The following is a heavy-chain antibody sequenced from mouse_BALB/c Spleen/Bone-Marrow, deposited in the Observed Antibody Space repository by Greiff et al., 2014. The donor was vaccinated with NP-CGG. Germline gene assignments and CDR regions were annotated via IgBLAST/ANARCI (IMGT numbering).Heavy chain of an antibody. CDR3: ARDDGTRATDY. CDR2: SRNKANDYTT. CDR1: GFTFSDFY. V-gene: IGHV7-1*02. Sequence: DVMLVESGGGLVQPGGSLRLSCATSGFTFSDFYMEWVRQPSGKRLEWIAGSRNKANDYTTEYSPSVKGRFIVSRDTSQSILYLQMNALRAEDTAIYYCARDDGTRATDYWGQGTSVTVSS. D-gene: IGHD2-1*01. J-gene: IGHJ4*01.